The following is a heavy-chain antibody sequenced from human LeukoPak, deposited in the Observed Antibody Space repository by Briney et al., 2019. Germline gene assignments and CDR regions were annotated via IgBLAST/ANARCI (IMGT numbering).Heavy chain of an antibody. J-gene: IGHJ3*02. Sequence: APVKVSCKASGYTFTGYYMHWVRQAPGQGLEWMGRINPNSGGTNYAQKFQGRVTMTRDTSISTAYMELSRLRSDDTAVYYCARDPGYSSADDAFDIWGQGTMVTVSS. CDR2: INPNSGGT. CDR1: GYTFTGYY. CDR3: ARDPGYSSADDAFDI. D-gene: IGHD6-19*01. V-gene: IGHV1-2*06.